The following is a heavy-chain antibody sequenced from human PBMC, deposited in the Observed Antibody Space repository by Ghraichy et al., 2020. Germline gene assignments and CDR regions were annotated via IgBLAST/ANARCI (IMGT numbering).Heavy chain of an antibody. CDR1: GFTFSDYY. CDR3: ARDVSYMEWFDY. Sequence: GGSLRLSCAASGFTFSDYYMSWIRQAPGKGLEWVSYISSSGSTIYYAVSVKGRFTISRDNAKNSLYLQMNSLRAEDTAVYYCARDVSYMEWFDYWGQGTLVTVSS. CDR2: ISSSGSTI. D-gene: IGHD1-1*01. J-gene: IGHJ4*02. V-gene: IGHV3-11*01.